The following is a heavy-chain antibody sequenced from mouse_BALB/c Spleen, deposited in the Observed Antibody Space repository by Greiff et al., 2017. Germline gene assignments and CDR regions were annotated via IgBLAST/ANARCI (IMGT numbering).Heavy chain of an antibody. Sequence: EVKLQQSGAELVKPGASVKLSCTASGFNIKDTYMHWVKQRPEQGLEWIGRIDPANGNTKYDPKFQGKATITADTSSNTAYLQLSSLTSEDTAVYDCARASSADYTCAYRGEGTLVTVSA. D-gene: IGHD3-2*02. J-gene: IGHJ3*01. V-gene: IGHV14-3*02. CDR1: GFNIKDTY. CDR3: ARASSADYTCAY. CDR2: IDPANGNT.